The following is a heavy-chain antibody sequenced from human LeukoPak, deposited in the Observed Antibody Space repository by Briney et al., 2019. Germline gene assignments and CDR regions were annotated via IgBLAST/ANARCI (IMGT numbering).Heavy chain of an antibody. CDR1: GYTFTSYD. CDR2: MNPNSGNT. V-gene: IGHV1-8*01. Sequence: GASVKVSCKASGYTFTSYDINWVRQATGQGLEWMGWMNPNSGNTGYAQKFQGRVTMTRNTSISTAYLELSSLRSEDTAVYYCARGLYSSSSALWLRRTRFLPGYFDRWGRGTLVTVSS. J-gene: IGHJ2*01. D-gene: IGHD6-6*01. CDR3: ARGLYSSSSALWLRRTRFLPGYFDR.